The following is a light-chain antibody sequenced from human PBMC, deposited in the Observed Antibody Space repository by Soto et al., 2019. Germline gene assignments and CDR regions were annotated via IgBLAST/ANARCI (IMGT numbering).Light chain of an antibody. J-gene: IGLJ1*01. CDR1: SSDIGSYNY. CDR2: DVT. Sequence: QSVLTQPASVSGSPGQSITISCTGTSSDIGSYNYVSWYQQHPGQAPKLMIYDVTNRPSGVSNRFSGSKSGNTASLTISGLQAEDEDDYYCRSPRGISFYVFGTGTKLTVL. CDR3: RSPRGISFYV. V-gene: IGLV2-14*03.